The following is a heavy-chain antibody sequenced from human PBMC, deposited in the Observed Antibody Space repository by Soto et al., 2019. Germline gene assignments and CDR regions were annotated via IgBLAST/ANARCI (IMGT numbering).Heavy chain of an antibody. J-gene: IGHJ5*02. V-gene: IGHV4-59*11. Sequence: LEPLRLPCTVSGGTIIDHCWRWIRQPPGKGLEWIGYIYYSGSTNYNPSLKSRVTISVDTSKNQFSLKLSSVTAADTAVYYCARLYCSGGSCSKYHGFDPWGQGTLVTVSS. CDR1: GGTIIDHC. CDR2: IYYSGST. D-gene: IGHD2-15*01. CDR3: ARLYCSGGSCSKYHGFDP.